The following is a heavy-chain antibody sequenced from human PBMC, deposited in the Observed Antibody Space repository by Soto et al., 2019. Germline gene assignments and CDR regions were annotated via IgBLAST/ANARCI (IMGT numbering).Heavy chain of an antibody. CDR2: IGTAGDT. J-gene: IGHJ5*02. CDR3: ARGIYDSSGYYWGPKLNWFDP. CDR1: GFTFSSYD. D-gene: IGHD3-22*01. V-gene: IGHV3-13*04. Sequence: EVQLVESGGGLVQPGGSLRLSCAASGFTFSSYDMHWVRQATGKGLEWVSAIGTAGDTYYPGSVKGRFTISRENAKNSLYLQMNSLRAGDTAVYYCARGIYDSSGYYWGPKLNWFDPWGQGTLVTVSS.